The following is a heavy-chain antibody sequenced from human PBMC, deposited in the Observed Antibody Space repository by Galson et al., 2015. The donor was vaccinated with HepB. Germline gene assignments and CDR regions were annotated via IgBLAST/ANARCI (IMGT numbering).Heavy chain of an antibody. CDR1: GFTFSSYG. J-gene: IGHJ4*02. D-gene: IGHD2-2*01. CDR3: AKAQAGYCGSTSCYLGY. CDR2: ISYDGSNK. Sequence: SLRLSCAASGFTFSSYGMHWVRQAPVKGLEWVAIISYDGSNKYYADSVKGRFNISRDNYKNTLYLQMNSLRGEDTAVYYCAKAQAGYCGSTSCYLGYWGQGTLVTVSS. V-gene: IGHV3-30*18.